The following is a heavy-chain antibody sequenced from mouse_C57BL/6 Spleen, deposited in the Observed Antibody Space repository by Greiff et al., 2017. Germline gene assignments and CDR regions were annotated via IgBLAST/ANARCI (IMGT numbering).Heavy chain of an antibody. D-gene: IGHD2-3*01. V-gene: IGHV1-4*01. CDR1: GYTFTSYT. CDR3: ARYGWLLRGDYAMDY. J-gene: IGHJ4*01. Sequence: VQLQESGAELARPGASVKMSCKASGYTFTSYTMHWVKQRPGQGLEWIGYINPSSGYTKYNQKFKDKATLTADKSSSTAYMQLSSLTSEDSAVYYCARYGWLLRGDYAMDYWGQGTSVTVSS. CDR2: INPSSGYT.